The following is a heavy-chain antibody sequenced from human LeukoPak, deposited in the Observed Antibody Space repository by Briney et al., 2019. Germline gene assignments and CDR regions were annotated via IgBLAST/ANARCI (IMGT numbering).Heavy chain of an antibody. J-gene: IGHJ4*02. CDR3: AKDLDYGDYYFDY. CDR1: GFTFSGYA. CDR2: ISGSGGST. V-gene: IGHV3-23*01. D-gene: IGHD4-17*01. Sequence: SGGSLRLSCAASGFTFSGYAMSWVRQAPGKGLEWVSAISGSGGSTYYADSVKGRFTISRDNSKNTLYLQMNSLRAEDTAVYYCAKDLDYGDYYFDYWGQGTLVTVSS.